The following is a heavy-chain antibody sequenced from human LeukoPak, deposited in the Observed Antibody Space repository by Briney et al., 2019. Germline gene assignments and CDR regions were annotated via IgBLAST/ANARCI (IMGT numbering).Heavy chain of an antibody. CDR3: AKDGGAVAGSHSNWFDP. CDR1: GFTFNNYG. J-gene: IGHJ5*02. Sequence: GGSLRLSCAASGFTFNNYGMHWVRQAPGKGLDWVAVISYDGSTKYYADSVKGRFTISRDNPKNTLSLQMNSLRTGDTAVYYCAKDGGAVAGSHSNWFDPWGQGTLVTVSS. V-gene: IGHV3-30*18. D-gene: IGHD6-19*01. CDR2: ISYDGSTK.